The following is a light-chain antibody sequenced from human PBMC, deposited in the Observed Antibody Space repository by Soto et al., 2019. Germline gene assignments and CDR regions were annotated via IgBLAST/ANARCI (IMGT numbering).Light chain of an antibody. CDR2: EVT. J-gene: IGLJ3*02. V-gene: IGLV2-8*01. Sequence: QSALTQPPSASGSPGQSVTISCTGTSSDVGGYNHVSWYQQYPGRAPKLMIYEVTKRPSGVPDRFSGSKSGNTASLTVSGLHAEDEADYYCSSYAASNNFYFVFGGGTKLTVL. CDR3: SSYAASNNFYFV. CDR1: SSDVGGYNH.